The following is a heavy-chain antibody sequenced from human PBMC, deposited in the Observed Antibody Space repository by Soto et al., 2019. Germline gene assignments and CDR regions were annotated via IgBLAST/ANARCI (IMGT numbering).Heavy chain of an antibody. J-gene: IGHJ3*02. D-gene: IGHD6-19*01. V-gene: IGHV4-59*01. CDR1: GGSISSYY. CDR3: ARAEGQWHPFSAFDI. Sequence: PSATLSLTCTVSGGSISSYYWSWIRQPPGKGLEWIGYIYYSGSTNYNPSLKSRVTISVDTSKNQFSLKLSSVTAADTAVYYCARAEGQWHPFSAFDIWGQGTMVTVSS. CDR2: IYYSGST.